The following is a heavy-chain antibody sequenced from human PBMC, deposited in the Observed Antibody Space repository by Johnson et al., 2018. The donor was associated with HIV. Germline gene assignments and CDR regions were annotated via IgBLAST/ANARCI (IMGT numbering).Heavy chain of an antibody. J-gene: IGHJ3*02. D-gene: IGHD3-9*01. CDR1: GFISSDYY. CDR3: ARAPSRLRYFDWSEDAFDI. CDR2: ISTSASTL. Sequence: VQLVESRGGFVRPGGSLRLSCAASGFISSDYYMSWIRQAPGRGLGWAAYISTSASTLNYADSVKGRFTISWYNAKNTLYLQMNSLRAEDTAVYYCARAPSRLRYFDWSEDAFDIWGQGTMVTVSS. V-gene: IGHV3-11*04.